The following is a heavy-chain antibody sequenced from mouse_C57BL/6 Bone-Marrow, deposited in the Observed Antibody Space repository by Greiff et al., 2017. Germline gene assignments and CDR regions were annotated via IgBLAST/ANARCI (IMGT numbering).Heavy chain of an antibody. D-gene: IGHD1-1*01. CDR2: INPNNGGT. V-gene: IGHV1-22*01. CDR3: ARADYGSSPLWAMDY. J-gene: IGHJ4*01. CDR1: GYTFTDYN. Sequence: VQLQQSGPELVKPGASVKMSCKASGYTFTDYNMHWVKQSHGKSLEWIGYINPNNGGTSYNQKFKGNATLTVNKSSSTAYMELHSLTSEDSAVYYCARADYGSSPLWAMDYWGQGTSVTVSS.